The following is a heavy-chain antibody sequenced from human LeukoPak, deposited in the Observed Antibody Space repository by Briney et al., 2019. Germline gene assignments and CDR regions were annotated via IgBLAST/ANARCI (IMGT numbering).Heavy chain of an antibody. CDR2: IYYSGST. CDR3: ARDKTYYDSSGLITAYFDY. V-gene: IGHV4-31*03. Sequence: SETLSLTCTVSGGSISSGGYYWSWIRQHPGKGLEWIGYIYYSGSTYYNPSLKSRVTISVDTSKNQFSLKLSSVTAADTAVYYCARDKTYYDSSGLITAYFDYWGQGTLVTVSS. J-gene: IGHJ4*02. D-gene: IGHD3-22*01. CDR1: GGSISSGGYY.